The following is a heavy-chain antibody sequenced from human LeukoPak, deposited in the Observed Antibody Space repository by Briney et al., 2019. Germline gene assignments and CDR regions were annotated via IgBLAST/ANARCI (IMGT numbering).Heavy chain of an antibody. V-gene: IGHV4-39*07. D-gene: IGHD6-6*01. CDR3: AGDVTVRESPFQRVLDF. J-gene: IGHJ4*02. CDR1: GRSITISNYY. Sequence: SETLSLTYTLSGRSITISNYYWAWIRQPPGKGLEWFGSLYDAANTYYNPSLKSRVAISVDTAKKHDSLRLTSLTAADTAVCYCAGDVTVRESPFQRVLDFWGQGSLVAVSS. CDR2: LYDAANT.